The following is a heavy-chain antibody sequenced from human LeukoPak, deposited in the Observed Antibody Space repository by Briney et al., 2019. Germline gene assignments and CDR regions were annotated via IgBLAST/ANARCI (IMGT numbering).Heavy chain of an antibody. D-gene: IGHD3-10*01. CDR2: INHSGST. V-gene: IGHV4-39*07. J-gene: IGHJ4*02. Sequence: PSETLSLTCTVSGGSISSGGYYWSWIRQPPGKGLEWIGEINHSGSTNYNPSLKSRVTISVDTSRNQFSLQLNSVTPEDTAVYYCARGPGALLHWGQGILVTVSS. CDR3: ARGPGALLH. CDR1: GGSISSGGYY.